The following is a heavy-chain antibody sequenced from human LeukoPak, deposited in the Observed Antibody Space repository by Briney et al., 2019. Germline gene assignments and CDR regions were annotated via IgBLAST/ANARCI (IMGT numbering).Heavy chain of an antibody. CDR1: GGTSSIYA. CDR2: IIPCSGTA. D-gene: IGHD3-22*01. V-gene: IGHV1-69*01. CDR3: ARGRGIDSSGYPGWCDP. Sequence: SVTLSCKASGGTSSIYAISWVRQPPGPGLEWMGGIIPCSGTATYAQKFHGIVTITADDNKRTAYMVLSSLGFEKTAVYHCARGRGIDSSGYPGWCDPWGRGTLVTVSS. J-gene: IGHJ5*02.